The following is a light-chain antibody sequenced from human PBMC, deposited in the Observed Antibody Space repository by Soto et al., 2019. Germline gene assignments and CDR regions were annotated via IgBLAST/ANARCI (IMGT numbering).Light chain of an antibody. J-gene: IGKJ2*01. Sequence: EIVLTQSPGTLSLSPGERATLSCRASQSVSSSYLAWYQQKPGQAPRLLVYGASSRATGIPDRFSGGGSGTDFTLTISRVEPEDFAVYYCQQYGSSPYTFGQGTKLEIK. CDR3: QQYGSSPYT. CDR1: QSVSSSY. CDR2: GAS. V-gene: IGKV3-20*01.